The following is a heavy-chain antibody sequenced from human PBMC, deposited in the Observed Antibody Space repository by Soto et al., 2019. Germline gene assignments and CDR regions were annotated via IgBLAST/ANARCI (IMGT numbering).Heavy chain of an antibody. D-gene: IGHD4-17*01. CDR2: ISSSSSYI. Sequence: EVQLVESGGGLVKPGGSLRLSCAASGFTFSSYSMNWVRQAPGKGLEWVSSISSSSSYIYYADSVKGRFTISRDNAKNSLYLQMNSLRAEDTAVYYCARDYSGDYRFDYWGQGTLVTVSS. CDR1: GFTFSSYS. J-gene: IGHJ4*02. V-gene: IGHV3-21*01. CDR3: ARDYSGDYRFDY.